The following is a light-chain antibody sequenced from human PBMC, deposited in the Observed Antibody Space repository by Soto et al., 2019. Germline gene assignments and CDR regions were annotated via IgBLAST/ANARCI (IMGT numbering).Light chain of an antibody. V-gene: IGKV3-20*01. CDR1: QSVSTKY. CDR2: GTS. CDR3: QHYGSSPPDT. Sequence: EIVLTQSPGTLSLSPGERATLSCRASQSVSTKYVAWYRQKPSQAPSLLIYGTSNRAAGVPDRFSATGSGTDFSLTISRLQPEDFAVYYCQHYGSSPPDTFGQGTKLEIK. J-gene: IGKJ2*01.